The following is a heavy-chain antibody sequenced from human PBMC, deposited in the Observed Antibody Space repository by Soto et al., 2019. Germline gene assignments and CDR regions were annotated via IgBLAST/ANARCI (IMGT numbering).Heavy chain of an antibody. V-gene: IGHV1-8*01. J-gene: IGHJ6*02. CDR3: ARGSSSGWYADYYYYGMDV. D-gene: IGHD6-19*01. CDR1: GYTFTSYD. CDR2: MNPNSGNT. Sequence: RASVKVSCKASGYTFTSYDINWVRQATGQGLEWMGWMNPNSGNTGYAQKFQGRVTMTRNTSISTAYMELSSLRSEDTAVYYCARGSSSGWYADYYYYGMDVWGQGNTVTVSS.